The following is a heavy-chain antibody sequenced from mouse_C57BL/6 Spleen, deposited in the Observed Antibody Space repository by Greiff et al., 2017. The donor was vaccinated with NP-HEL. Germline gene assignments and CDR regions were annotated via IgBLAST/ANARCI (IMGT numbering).Heavy chain of an antibody. Sequence: QVQLQQSGAELVRPGSSVKLSCKASGYTFTSYWMHWVKQRPIQGLEWIGNIDPSDSETHYNQKFKDKATLTVDKSSSTAYMQLSSLTSEDSAVYYCARWTTVAHYFDYWGQGTTLTVSS. CDR1: GYTFTSYW. J-gene: IGHJ2*01. V-gene: IGHV1-52*01. CDR3: ARWTTVAHYFDY. CDR2: IDPSDSET. D-gene: IGHD1-1*01.